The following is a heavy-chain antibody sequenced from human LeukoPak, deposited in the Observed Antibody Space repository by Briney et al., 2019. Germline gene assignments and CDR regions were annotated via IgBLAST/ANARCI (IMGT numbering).Heavy chain of an antibody. V-gene: IGHV3-21*01. CDR3: ARDSSYYDSSGQPFDY. J-gene: IGHJ4*02. D-gene: IGHD3-22*01. CDR1: GFTFSSYS. Sequence: GGSLRLSCAASGFTFSSYSMNWVRQAPGKGLEWVSSISSSNSYIYYADSVKGRFTISRDNAKNSLYLQMNSLRAEDTAVYYCARDSSYYDSSGQPFDYWGQGTLVTVSS. CDR2: ISSSNSYI.